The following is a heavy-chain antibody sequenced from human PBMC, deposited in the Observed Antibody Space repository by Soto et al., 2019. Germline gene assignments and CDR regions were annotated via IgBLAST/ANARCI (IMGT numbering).Heavy chain of an antibody. CDR1: GSTFSSYA. CDR2: ISSNGGST. V-gene: IGHV3-64D*08. D-gene: IGHD2-8*01. J-gene: IGHJ4*02. Sequence: GGSLRLSSSASGSTFSSYAMHWVRQAPGKGLEYVSAISSNGGSTYYADSVKGRFTISRDNSKNTLYLQMSSLRAEDTAVYYCVTTSIVLMVYAILGPFDYWGQGTLVTVSS. CDR3: VTTSIVLMVYAILGPFDY.